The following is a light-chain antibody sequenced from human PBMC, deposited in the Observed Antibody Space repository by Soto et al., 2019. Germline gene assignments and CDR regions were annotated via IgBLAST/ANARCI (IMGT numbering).Light chain of an antibody. CDR3: QQRSKWPPKLT. CDR1: QSVSSY. CDR2: DAS. V-gene: IGKV3-11*01. J-gene: IGKJ4*01. Sequence: EIVLTQSPATLSLSPGERATLSCRASQSVSSYLAWYQQKPGQAPRLLIYDASNRATGIPARFSGSGSGTDFTLTISSLEPEDFAVYYCQQRSKWPPKLTFGGGTKVEIK.